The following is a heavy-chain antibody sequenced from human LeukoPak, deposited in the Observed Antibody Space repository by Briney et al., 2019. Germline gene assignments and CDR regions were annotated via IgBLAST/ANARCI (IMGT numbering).Heavy chain of an antibody. CDR2: ISYDGSNK. CDR1: GFTFSSYG. CDR3: AKVVAAGFNRPNYFDY. J-gene: IGHJ4*02. D-gene: IGHD2-15*01. V-gene: IGHV3-30*18. Sequence: PGGSLRLSCAASGFTFSSYGMHWVRQAPGKGLEWVAVISYDGSNKYYADSVKGRFTISRDNSKNTLYLQMNSLRAEDTAVYYCAKVVAAGFNRPNYFDYWGQGTLVTVSS.